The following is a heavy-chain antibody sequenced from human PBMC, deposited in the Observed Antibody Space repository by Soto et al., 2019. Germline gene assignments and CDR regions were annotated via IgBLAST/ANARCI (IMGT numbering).Heavy chain of an antibody. CDR1: GDSVSSNSAA. D-gene: IGHD6-19*01. V-gene: IGHV6-1*01. J-gene: IGHJ6*02. Sequence: SQTLSLTCAISGDSVSSNSAAWNWIRQSPSRGLERLGRTYYRSKWYNDYAVSVKSRITINPDTSKNQFSLQLNSVTPEDTAVYYCARDPGSIAVAGTDYGMDVCGQGTTVTVSS. CDR3: ARDPGSIAVAGTDYGMDV. CDR2: TYYRSKWYN.